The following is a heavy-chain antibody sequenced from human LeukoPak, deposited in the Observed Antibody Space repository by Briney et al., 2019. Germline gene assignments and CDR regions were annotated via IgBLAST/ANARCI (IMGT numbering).Heavy chain of an antibody. Sequence: PSETLSLTCTVSGGSISSSSYYWGWIRQPPGKGLEWIGSIYYTGKTHYNPSLESRVSISVDMSKNQFSLKLSSVTAADTAVYYCARHPCSPTSCYTMYWFDPWGQGTLVTVSS. CDR3: ARHPCSPTSCYTMYWFDP. D-gene: IGHD2-2*02. V-gene: IGHV4-39*01. CDR2: IYYTGKT. J-gene: IGHJ5*02. CDR1: GGSISSSSYY.